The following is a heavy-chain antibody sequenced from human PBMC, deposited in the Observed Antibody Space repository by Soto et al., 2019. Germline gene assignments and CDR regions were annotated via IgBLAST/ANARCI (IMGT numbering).Heavy chain of an antibody. CDR1: GYTFTSYG. V-gene: IGHV1-18*01. D-gene: IGHD3-22*01. Sequence: GASVKVSCKASGYTFTSYGISWVRQAPGQGLEWMGWISAYNGNTNYAQKLQGRVTMTTDTSTSTAYMELRSLRSDDTAVYYCARDYYDSSGYLGSAFDIWGQGTMVTVSS. CDR3: ARDYYDSSGYLGSAFDI. CDR2: ISAYNGNT. J-gene: IGHJ3*02.